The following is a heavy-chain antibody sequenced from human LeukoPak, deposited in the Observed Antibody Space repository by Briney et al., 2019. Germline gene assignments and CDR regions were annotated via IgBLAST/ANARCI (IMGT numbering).Heavy chain of an antibody. CDR1: GYTFTGYY. Sequence: GASVKVSCKASGYTFTGYYMHWVRQAPGQGLEWMGWINPNSGGTNYAQKFQGRVTMTRDTSISTAYMELSRLRSDDTAVYYCARDLDNWNYSYDYWGQGTLVTVSS. CDR2: INPNSGGT. V-gene: IGHV1-2*02. CDR3: ARDLDNWNYSYDY. J-gene: IGHJ4*02. D-gene: IGHD1-7*01.